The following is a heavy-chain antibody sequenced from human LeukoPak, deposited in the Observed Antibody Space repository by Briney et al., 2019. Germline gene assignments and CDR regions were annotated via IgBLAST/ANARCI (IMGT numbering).Heavy chain of an antibody. D-gene: IGHD6-19*01. V-gene: IGHV4-39*01. CDR1: GGSISSSSYY. CDR2: IYYSGST. Sequence: SETLSLTCTVSGGSISSSSYYWGWIRQPPGKGLEWIGSIYYSGSTYYNPSLKSRVTISVDTSKNQFSLKLSSVTAADTAVYYCARHDTSSGWCLDYWGQGTLDTVSS. CDR3: ARHDTSSGWCLDY. J-gene: IGHJ4*02.